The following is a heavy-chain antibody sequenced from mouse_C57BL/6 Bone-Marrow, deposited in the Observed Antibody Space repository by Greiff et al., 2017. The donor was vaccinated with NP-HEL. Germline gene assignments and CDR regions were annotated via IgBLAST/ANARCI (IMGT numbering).Heavy chain of an antibody. CDR3: AREGDYGSRTFDY. CDR1: GYTFTSYW. V-gene: IGHV1-69*01. CDR2: IDPSDSYT. Sequence: QVQLQQPGAELVMPGASVKLSCKASGYTFTSYWMHWVKQRPGQGLEWIGEIDPSDSYTKYNQKFKGKSTLTVDKSSSTAYMQLSSLTSEDSAVYYCAREGDYGSRTFDYWGQGTTLTVSS. D-gene: IGHD1-1*01. J-gene: IGHJ2*01.